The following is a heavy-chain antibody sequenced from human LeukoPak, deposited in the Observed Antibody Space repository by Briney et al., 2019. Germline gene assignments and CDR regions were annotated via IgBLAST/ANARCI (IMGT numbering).Heavy chain of an antibody. J-gene: IGHJ4*02. Sequence: GGSLRLSCVTSGFTFSNHAMHWVRQGPGKGLEWVAVISDDGSSKFYADSVKGRFTISRDNSKNTLYLQMNSLRAEDTAVYYCALQSGYYDSSGYSEPDYWGQGTLVTVSS. CDR3: ALQSGYYDSSGYSEPDY. CDR1: GFTFSNHA. D-gene: IGHD3-22*01. CDR2: ISDDGSSK. V-gene: IGHV3-30*04.